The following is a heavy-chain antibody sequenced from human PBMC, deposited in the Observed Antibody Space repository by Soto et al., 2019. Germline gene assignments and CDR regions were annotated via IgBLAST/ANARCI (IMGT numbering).Heavy chain of an antibody. Sequence: QITLKESGPTLVKPTQTLTLTCIFSGFSLSSRGLGVGWIRQPPGKALEWVALIYWDDDKRSRPSLSSRLSIAKDTSKNQVVLTMTNMDTVDTATYYCAQCLGGGNSCYFNYWGQGALVTVSS. D-gene: IGHD2-21*02. CDR2: IYWDDDK. CDR1: GFSLSSRGLG. CDR3: AQCLGGGNSCYFNY. V-gene: IGHV2-5*02. J-gene: IGHJ4*02.